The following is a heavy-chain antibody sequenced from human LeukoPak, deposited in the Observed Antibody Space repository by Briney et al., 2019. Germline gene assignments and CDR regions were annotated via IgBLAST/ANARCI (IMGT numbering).Heavy chain of an antibody. Sequence: SETLSLTCTVSGGSISSGSYYWSWIRQPAGKGLEWIGRIYTSGSTNYNPSLKSRVTISVDTSKNQFSLKLSSVTVADTAVYYCARAPYSSSWSAEYFQHWGQGTLVTVSS. J-gene: IGHJ1*01. V-gene: IGHV4-61*02. D-gene: IGHD6-13*01. CDR3: ARAPYSSSWSAEYFQH. CDR2: IYTSGST. CDR1: GGSISSGSYY.